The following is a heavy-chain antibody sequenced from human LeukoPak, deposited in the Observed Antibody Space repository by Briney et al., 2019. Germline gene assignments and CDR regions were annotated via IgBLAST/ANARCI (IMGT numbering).Heavy chain of an antibody. CDR1: GFTFDDYG. CDR3: ARDHSYYDSSGYAFDI. D-gene: IGHD3-22*01. Sequence: RTGGSLRLSCAASGFTFDDYGMSWVRQAPGKGLEWVSGINWNGGSTGYADSVKGRFTISRDNAKTSLYLQMNSLRAEDTALYYCARDHSYYDSSGYAFDIWGQGTMVTVSS. CDR2: INWNGGST. J-gene: IGHJ3*02. V-gene: IGHV3-20*04.